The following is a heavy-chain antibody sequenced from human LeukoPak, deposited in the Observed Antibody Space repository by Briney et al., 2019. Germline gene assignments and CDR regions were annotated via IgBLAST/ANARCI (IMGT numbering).Heavy chain of an antibody. CDR2: IYYSGST. D-gene: IGHD6-19*01. CDR1: GGSVSSGSYY. V-gene: IGHV4-61*01. J-gene: IGHJ4*02. Sequence: SETLSLTCTVSGGSVSSGSYYWSWIRQPPGKGLEWIGYIYYSGSTNYNPSLKSRVTISVDTSKNQFSLKLSSVTAADTAVYYCARGISSGWSRAVGHWGQGTLVTVSS. CDR3: ARGISSGWSRAVGH.